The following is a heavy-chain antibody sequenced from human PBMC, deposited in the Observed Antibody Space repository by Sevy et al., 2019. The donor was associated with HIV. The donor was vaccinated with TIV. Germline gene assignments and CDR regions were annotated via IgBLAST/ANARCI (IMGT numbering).Heavy chain of an antibody. D-gene: IGHD6-6*01. CDR1: GFNFSTYG. V-gene: IGHV3-33*06. Sequence: GGSLRLSCAVSGFNFSTYGMHWVRQAPGKGLEWVADIWDDETNKYYADSIKGRFTITRDNSANMLYLQMNFLRVDDTAMYFCAKDRQSGSSSSDYWGQGILVTVSS. CDR2: IWDDETNK. CDR3: AKDRQSGSSSSDY. J-gene: IGHJ4*02.